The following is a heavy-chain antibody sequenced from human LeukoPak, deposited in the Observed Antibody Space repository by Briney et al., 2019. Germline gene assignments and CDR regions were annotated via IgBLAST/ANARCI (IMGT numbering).Heavy chain of an antibody. D-gene: IGHD2-2*02. CDR1: GFTFSSYS. V-gene: IGHV3-21*01. Sequence: GGSLRLSCAASGFTFSSYSMNWVRQAPGKELEWVSSISSSSSYIYYADSVKGRFTISRDNAKNSLYLQMNSLRAEDTAVYYCARAFIPIPIPRLFDYWGQGTLVTVSS. CDR3: ARAFIPIPIPRLFDY. J-gene: IGHJ4*02. CDR2: ISSSSSYI.